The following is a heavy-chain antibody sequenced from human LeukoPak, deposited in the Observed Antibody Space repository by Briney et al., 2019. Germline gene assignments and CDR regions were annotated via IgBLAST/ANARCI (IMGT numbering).Heavy chain of an antibody. CDR1: GFTFSSHA. CDR2: ISGSGGST. D-gene: IGHD5-24*01. CDR3: AKVPPEMATIPLLDY. Sequence: GGSLRLSCAASGFTFSSHAMSWVRQAPGKGLDLVSAISGSGGSTYYADSVKGRITISRDNSKNTLYLQMNILRAEDTAVYYCAKVPPEMATIPLLDYWGQGTLVTVSS. V-gene: IGHV3-23*01. J-gene: IGHJ4*02.